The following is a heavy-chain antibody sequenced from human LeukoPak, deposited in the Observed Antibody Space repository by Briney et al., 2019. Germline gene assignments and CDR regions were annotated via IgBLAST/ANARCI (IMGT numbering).Heavy chain of an antibody. CDR3: AKDRTVTTLYWFDP. Sequence: GGSLRLSCAAPGFTFSSYAMSSVRQTPGKGLEWGSAINGNGVGTFYAGSVVGRFIISRETSKNTLYLQMSSLRVEDTAVYYCAKDRTVTTLYWFDPWGQGTLVTVSS. CDR1: GFTFSSYA. J-gene: IGHJ5*02. CDR2: INGNGVGT. D-gene: IGHD4-17*01. V-gene: IGHV3-23*01.